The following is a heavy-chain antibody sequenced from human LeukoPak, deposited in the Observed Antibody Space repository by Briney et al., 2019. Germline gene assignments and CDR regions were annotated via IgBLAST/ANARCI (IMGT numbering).Heavy chain of an antibody. CDR1: GFTFSNYG. V-gene: IGHV3-21*01. CDR2: ISSSSNYI. Sequence: PGGSLRLSCAASGFTFSNYGMNWVRQAPGKGLEWVSSISSSSNYIYYADSMKGRFTISRDNAKNSLYLQMTSLRAEDTAVYYCARAFRYQLQSHFDYWGQGTLVTVSS. D-gene: IGHD2-2*01. CDR3: ARAFRYQLQSHFDY. J-gene: IGHJ4*02.